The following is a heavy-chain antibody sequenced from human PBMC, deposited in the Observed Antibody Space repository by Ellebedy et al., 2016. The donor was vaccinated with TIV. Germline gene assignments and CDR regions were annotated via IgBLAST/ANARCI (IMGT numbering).Heavy chain of an antibody. D-gene: IGHD3-10*01. CDR3: ARTGRYSGSTDASDV. Sequence: ASVKVSXXASGYTFTAYDIHWVRQAPGQGLDSMGWIRPNSGGRQYAQRFQGRITMTRDTSINTAYMELSRLITDDTAVYYCARTGRYSGSTDASDVWGQGTMVTVSS. J-gene: IGHJ3*01. V-gene: IGHV1-2*02. CDR2: IRPNSGGR. CDR1: GYTFTAYD.